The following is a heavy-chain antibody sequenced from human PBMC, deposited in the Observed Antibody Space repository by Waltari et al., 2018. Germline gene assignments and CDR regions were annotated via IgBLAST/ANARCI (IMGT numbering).Heavy chain of an antibody. J-gene: IGHJ6*02. V-gene: IGHV1-45*02. CDR1: GYTFTYRY. Sequence: QMQLVQSGAEVKKTGSSVKVSCKASGYTFTYRYLHWVRQAPGQALEWMGWITPFNGNTNYAQKFQDRVTITRDRSMSTAYMELSSLRSEDTAVYYCATGGYEYSYYYGMDVWGQGTTVTVSS. D-gene: IGHD5-12*01. CDR3: ATGGYEYSYYYGMDV. CDR2: ITPFNGNT.